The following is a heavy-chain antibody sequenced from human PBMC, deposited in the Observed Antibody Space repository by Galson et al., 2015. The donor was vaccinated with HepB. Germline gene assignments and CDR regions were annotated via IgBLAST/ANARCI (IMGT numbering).Heavy chain of an antibody. V-gene: IGHV1-2*06. CDR2: INPNNGGI. CDR3: ARDGDYYGSGRNWFDP. D-gene: IGHD3-10*01. CDR1: GYTFIGYY. Sequence: SVKVSCKASGYTFIGYYIHWVRQAPGQGLEWMGRINPNNGGINYAQKFQGRVAMTRDTSITTAYMELNSLTSDDTAVYYCARDGDYYGSGRNWFDPWGQGTLVTVSS. J-gene: IGHJ5*02.